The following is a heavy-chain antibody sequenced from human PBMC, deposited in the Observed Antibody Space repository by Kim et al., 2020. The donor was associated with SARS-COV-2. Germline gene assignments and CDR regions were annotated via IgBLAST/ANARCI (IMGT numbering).Heavy chain of an antibody. J-gene: IGHJ4*02. Sequence: GGSLRLSCAASGFTFSGYAMTWVRQAPGKGLEWVSTISGSGGSTYFADSVKGRFTISRDNSKNTLYLQMNSLRADDTALYFCAKNAAGATHFDYWGQGTLVTVSS. V-gene: IGHV3-23*01. D-gene: IGHD1-26*01. CDR1: GFTFSGYA. CDR2: ISGSGGST. CDR3: AKNAAGATHFDY.